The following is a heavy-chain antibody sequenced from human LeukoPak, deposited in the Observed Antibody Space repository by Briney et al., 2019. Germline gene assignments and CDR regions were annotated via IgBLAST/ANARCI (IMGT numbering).Heavy chain of an antibody. J-gene: IGHJ4*02. CDR1: GFTISNNY. D-gene: IGHD3-22*01. CDR2: IYSGGFT. Sequence: SGGSLRLSCAASGFTISNNYIRWLRQAPGKGLEWVSHIYSGGFTQFAGSVRGRFTMSRDSSKNTLYLQMNSLTAEDTAVYYCARSSTMIVHYDYWGQGTLVTVSS. V-gene: IGHV3-66*01. CDR3: ARSSTMIVHYDY.